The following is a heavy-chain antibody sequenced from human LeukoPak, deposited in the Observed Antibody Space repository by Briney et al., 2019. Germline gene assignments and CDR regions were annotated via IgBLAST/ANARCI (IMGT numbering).Heavy chain of an antibody. Sequence: GGSLRLPCAASGFTFNSYGMHWVRQAPGKGLEWVAFIRYDGTNKYYADSVKGRFTISRDNFRNTLFLQMNSLRPEDTAVYYCAKADDGYCSATSCYGDHWGQGTLVTVSS. J-gene: IGHJ4*02. D-gene: IGHD2-2*03. V-gene: IGHV3-30*02. CDR2: IRYDGTNK. CDR1: GFTFNSYG. CDR3: AKADDGYCSATSCYGDH.